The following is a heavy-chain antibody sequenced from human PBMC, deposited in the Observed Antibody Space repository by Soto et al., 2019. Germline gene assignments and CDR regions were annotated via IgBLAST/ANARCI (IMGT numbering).Heavy chain of an antibody. Sequence: QVQLVQSGAEVKKPGASVKVSCTASGYTFTDYYIHWVRQAPGQGLEWMGIINPTDGSTSYPQKFKDRVTMTRDTSTSSVYMELSSLTSEDTAIYYCARDPRGTASRFDYWGQGTLVTVSS. CDR3: ARDPRGTASRFDY. CDR1: GYTFTDYY. J-gene: IGHJ4*02. CDR2: INPTDGST. V-gene: IGHV1-46*01. D-gene: IGHD3-16*01.